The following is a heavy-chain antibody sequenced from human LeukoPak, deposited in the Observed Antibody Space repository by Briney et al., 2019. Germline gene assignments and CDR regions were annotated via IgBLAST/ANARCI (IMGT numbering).Heavy chain of an antibody. CDR2: ISGRSDYI. V-gene: IGHV3-21*01. Sequence: SGGSLRLSCAASGFTFRSSSMTWVRQAPRKGLEWVSSISGRSDYIYYADSVRGRFTISRDNAENSLYLQMNSLRAEDTALYFCVRGGSSSSGPSDYWGQGTLVTVSS. CDR1: GFTFRSSS. J-gene: IGHJ4*02. CDR3: VRGGSSSSGPSDY. D-gene: IGHD6-6*01.